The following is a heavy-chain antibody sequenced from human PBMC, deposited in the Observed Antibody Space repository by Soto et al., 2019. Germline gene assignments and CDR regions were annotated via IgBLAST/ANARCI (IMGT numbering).Heavy chain of an antibody. CDR2: IYYSGST. CDR1: GGSISSYY. J-gene: IGHJ5*02. V-gene: IGHV4-59*01. CDR3: ARDKMKGFDP. Sequence: SETLSLTCTVSGGSISSYYWSWIRQPPGKGLEWIGYIYYSGSTNYNPSLKSRVTISVDTSKNQFSLKLSSVTAADTAVYYCARDKMKGFDPWGQGTLVTVSS.